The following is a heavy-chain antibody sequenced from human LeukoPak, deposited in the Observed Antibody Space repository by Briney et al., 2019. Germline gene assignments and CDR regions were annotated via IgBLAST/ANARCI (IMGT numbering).Heavy chain of an antibody. CDR1: GGTFSSYA. V-gene: IGHV1-2*06. D-gene: IGHD2-15*01. CDR3: ARDPGVVVVAASDDY. J-gene: IGHJ4*02. CDR2: INPNSGGT. Sequence: ASVKVSCKASGGTFSSYAISWVRQAPGQGLEWMGRINPNSGGTNYAQKFQGRVTMTRDTSISTAYMELSRLRSDDTAVYYCARDPGVVVVAASDDYWGQGTLVTVSS.